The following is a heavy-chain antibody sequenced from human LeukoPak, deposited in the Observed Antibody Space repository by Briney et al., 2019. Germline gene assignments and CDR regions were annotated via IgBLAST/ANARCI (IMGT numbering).Heavy chain of an antibody. J-gene: IGHJ4*02. CDR2: MNPNSGNT. CDR1: GYTFTSYV. CDR3: ARGGSGIMITFGGVDY. V-gene: IGHV1-8*01. D-gene: IGHD3-16*01. Sequence: GASVKVSCKASGYTFTSYVINWVRQATGQRREWMGWMNPNSGNTGYAQTFQGRVTMTRNTSITTAYMERSSLRSEDTAVYYCARGGSGIMITFGGVDYWGQGTLVTVSS.